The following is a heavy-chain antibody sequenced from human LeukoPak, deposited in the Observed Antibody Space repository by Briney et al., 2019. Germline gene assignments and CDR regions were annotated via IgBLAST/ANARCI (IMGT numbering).Heavy chain of an antibody. Sequence: SECLSLTCQVSGGSISSYYWSWIRQHPGEGLGWIVYIYTSGSTNYNPALKSRVTISVDTSKTQFSLRLSFVTAADTAVYYCASHASTGFWTGSMNWFDPWGQGTLVTVSS. CDR3: ASHASTGFWTGSMNWFDP. J-gene: IGHJ5*02. CDR1: GGSISSYY. V-gene: IGHV4-4*09. CDR2: IYTSGST. D-gene: IGHD3/OR15-3a*01.